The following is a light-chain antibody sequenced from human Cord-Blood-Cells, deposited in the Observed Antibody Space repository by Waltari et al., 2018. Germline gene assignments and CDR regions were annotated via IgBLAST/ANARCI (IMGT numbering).Light chain of an antibody. CDR2: YDS. J-gene: IGLJ2*01. CDR3: QVWDSSSDHPV. CDR1: NIGSKS. Sequence: SYVLTQPLSVSVAPGKTARITCGGNNIGSKSVHWYQQKPGQAPVLVIYYDSDRPSGIPERFSGSNSGNTATLTISRVEAGDEADYYCQVWDSSSDHPVFGGGTKLTVL. V-gene: IGLV3-21*04.